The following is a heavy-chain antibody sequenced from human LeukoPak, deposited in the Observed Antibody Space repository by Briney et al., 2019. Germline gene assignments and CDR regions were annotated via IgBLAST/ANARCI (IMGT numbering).Heavy chain of an antibody. CDR2: IYYSGST. D-gene: IGHD2-15*01. CDR3: ARVIRYCSGGSRYAPAFDP. J-gene: IGHJ5*02. Sequence: SETLSLTCTVSGGSISSYYWSWIRQPPGKGLEWIGYIYYSGSTNYNPSLKSRVTISVDTSKNHFSLKLSSVTAADTAVYYCARVIRYCSGGSRYAPAFDPWGQGTLVTVSS. CDR1: GGSISSYY. V-gene: IGHV4-59*01.